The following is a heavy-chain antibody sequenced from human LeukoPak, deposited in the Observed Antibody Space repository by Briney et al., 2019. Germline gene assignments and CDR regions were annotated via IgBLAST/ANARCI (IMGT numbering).Heavy chain of an antibody. D-gene: IGHD2-15*01. Sequence: GASVKVSCKASGYTFTSYGISWVRQAPGQGLEWMGWISAYNGNTNYAQKPQGRVTMTTDTSTSTAYMELRSLRSDDTAVYYCARVLGYCSGGSCDFDYWGQGTLVTVSS. CDR3: ARVLGYCSGGSCDFDY. V-gene: IGHV1-18*01. CDR2: ISAYNGNT. CDR1: GYTFTSYG. J-gene: IGHJ4*02.